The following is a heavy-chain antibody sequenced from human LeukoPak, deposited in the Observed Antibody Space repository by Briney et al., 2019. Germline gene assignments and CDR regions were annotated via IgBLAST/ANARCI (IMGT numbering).Heavy chain of an antibody. J-gene: IGHJ5*02. CDR2: INPNSGGT. Sequence: GASVKVSCKASGYTFTGYYMHWVRQAPGQGLEWMGWINPNSGGTNYVQKFQGRVTMTRDTSISTAYMELSRLRSDDMAVYYCARAESGTYMGWFDPWGQGTLVTVSS. D-gene: IGHD3-10*01. CDR3: ARAESGTYMGWFDP. CDR1: GYTFTGYY. V-gene: IGHV1-2*02.